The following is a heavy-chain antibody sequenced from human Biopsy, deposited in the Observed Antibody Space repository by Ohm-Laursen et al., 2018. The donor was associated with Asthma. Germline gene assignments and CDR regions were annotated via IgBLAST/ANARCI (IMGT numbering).Heavy chain of an antibody. Sequence: SLRLSCAAPGFTFSSYSMHWVRQAPGRGPEYVSFITIDGSNKFYADSVKGRFTVSRDNSKHTLYLHMTGLRADDTGVYYCVKDHSAGYYYFDDWGQGAQVTVSS. J-gene: IGHJ4*02. CDR3: VKDHSAGYYYFDD. CDR1: GFTFSSYS. CDR2: ITIDGSNK. V-gene: IGHV3-64D*08. D-gene: IGHD2-21*01.